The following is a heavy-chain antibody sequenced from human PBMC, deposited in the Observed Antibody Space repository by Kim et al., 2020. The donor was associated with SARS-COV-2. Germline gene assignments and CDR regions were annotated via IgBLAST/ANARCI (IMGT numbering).Heavy chain of an antibody. V-gene: IGHV3-73*01. CDR1: GFTFSGST. CDR3: TRVNPIAGGWYDALDI. CDR2: IRSKANSYAT. Sequence: GGSLRLSCAASGFTFSGSTMHWVRQASGKGLEWVGRIRSKANSYATAYAASVKNRFTISRDDSKNTAYLQMNSLKTEDADVYYCTRVNPIAGGWYDALDIWGEGTIVTVSS. D-gene: IGHD6-19*01. J-gene: IGHJ3*02.